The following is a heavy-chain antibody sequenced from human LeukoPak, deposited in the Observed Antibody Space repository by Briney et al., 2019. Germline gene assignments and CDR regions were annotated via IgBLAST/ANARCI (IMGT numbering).Heavy chain of an antibody. V-gene: IGHV3-23*01. J-gene: IGHJ5*02. Sequence: PGGSLRLSWAASGFTFRSFAMTWVRQAPGKGLEWVASITGNHGPTYNTDSVKDRFTISRDNSQNTRYLQMDSLRAEDTAVYYCTKDPNGDYVGAFDPWGQGTLVTVSS. CDR2: ITGNHGPT. D-gene: IGHD4-17*01. CDR1: GFTFRSFA. CDR3: TKDPNGDYVGAFDP.